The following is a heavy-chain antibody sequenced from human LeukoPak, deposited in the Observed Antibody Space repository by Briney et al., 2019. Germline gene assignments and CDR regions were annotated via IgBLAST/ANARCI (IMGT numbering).Heavy chain of an antibody. V-gene: IGHV4-59*12. CDR2: IYYSGST. D-gene: IGHD3-22*01. Sequence: PSETLSLTCTVSGGSISSYYWSWIRQPPGKGLEWIGYIYYSGSTNYNPSLKSRVTISVDTSKNQFSLKLSSVNAADTAVYYCARDPQTYDSSGYYGFYFDYWGQGILVTASS. J-gene: IGHJ4*02. CDR3: ARDPQTYDSSGYYGFYFDY. CDR1: GGSISSYY.